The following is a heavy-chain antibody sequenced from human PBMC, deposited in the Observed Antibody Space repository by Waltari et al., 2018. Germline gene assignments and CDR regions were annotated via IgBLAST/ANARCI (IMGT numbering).Heavy chain of an antibody. CDR2: ISRNSDRI. V-gene: IGHV3-9*01. CDR1: GFTFDAYA. CDR3: AKDGTTLKNYYGLDV. D-gene: IGHD4-4*01. Sequence: EVQLVESGGGLVQPGRSLRLSCAASGFTFDAYALHWVRQAPGKGLEWVSGISRNSDRIGYADSVKGRFTISRDNAKNSLYLQMNSLRAEDTALYFCAKDGTTLKNYYGLDVWGQGTTVTVSS. J-gene: IGHJ6*02.